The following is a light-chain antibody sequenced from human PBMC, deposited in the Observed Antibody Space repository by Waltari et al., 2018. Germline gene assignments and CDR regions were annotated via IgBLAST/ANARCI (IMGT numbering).Light chain of an antibody. Sequence: SYELTQPPSVSVSPGQTASITCSGDKLGDKYASWYQQKPGQSPVLVIYQDAKRPSGIPERFSGSNSGNTATLTISGTQAMDEADYYCQAWDSRTGVFGSRTKVTVL. CDR2: QDA. V-gene: IGLV3-1*01. J-gene: IGLJ1*01. CDR1: KLGDKY. CDR3: QAWDSRTGV.